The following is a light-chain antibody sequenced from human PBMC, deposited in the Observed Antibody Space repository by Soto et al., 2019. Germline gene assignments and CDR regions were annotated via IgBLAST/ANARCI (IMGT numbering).Light chain of an antibody. CDR3: QQYGGSPFT. V-gene: IGKV3-20*01. CDR2: GAS. Sequence: EIVLTQSPGTLSLSPRERATLSCRASQSIFNNYLASYQQKPGQAPRLLVYGASFRATGIPDRFSGSGSGTDFTLTISRLEPEDFAVYYCQQYGGSPFTFGQGTRLEIK. J-gene: IGKJ2*01. CDR1: QSIFNNY.